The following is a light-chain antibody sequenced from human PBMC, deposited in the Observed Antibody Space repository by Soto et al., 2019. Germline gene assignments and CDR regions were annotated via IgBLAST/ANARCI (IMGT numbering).Light chain of an antibody. CDR1: SSDVGGYNY. CDR2: DVS. J-gene: IGLJ2*01. V-gene: IGLV2-11*01. CDR3: CSYAGGNTLI. Sequence: QSALTQPRSVSGSPGQSVTISCTGTSSDVGGYNYVSWYQKYPGKAPRLMIYDVSKRPSGVPDRFSGSKSGNTASLTISGLQAEDEADYDCCSYAGGNTLIFGGGTKLTVL.